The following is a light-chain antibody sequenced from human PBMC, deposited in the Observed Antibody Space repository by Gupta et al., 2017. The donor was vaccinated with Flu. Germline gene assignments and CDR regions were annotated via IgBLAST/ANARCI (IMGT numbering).Light chain of an antibody. CDR3: QVWDRNSDQHGV. V-gene: IGLV3-21*02. J-gene: IGLJ3*02. CDR2: EEN. CDR1: NIGSKS. Sequence: QTARITCGGDNIGSKSVHWYQQKPGQAPVLLIEEENKWVPGLPERVSGVNYGNAATLIISRVEAGDEADDYWQVWDRNSDQHGVFGGGTKLTVL.